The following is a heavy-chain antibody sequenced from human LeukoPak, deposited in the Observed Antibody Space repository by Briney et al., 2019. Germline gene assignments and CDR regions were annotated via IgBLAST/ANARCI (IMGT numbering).Heavy chain of an antibody. J-gene: IGHJ4*02. CDR1: GCTFTSYF. Sequence: ASVKVSCKASGCTFTSYFMHWVRQAPGQGLEWMGIINPSGGSTNFAQKFQGRVTMTRDTSTSTFYMELNSLRYEDTAVYCCARENSGYYYFDYWGQGTLVTVSS. CDR3: ARENSGYYYFDY. D-gene: IGHD5-12*01. V-gene: IGHV1-46*01. CDR2: INPSGGST.